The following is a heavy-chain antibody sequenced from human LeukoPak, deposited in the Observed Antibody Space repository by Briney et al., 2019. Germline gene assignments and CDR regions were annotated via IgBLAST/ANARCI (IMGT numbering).Heavy chain of an antibody. CDR3: ARANALYCSSTSCLFDY. V-gene: IGHV1-2*02. CDR1: GYTFTGYY. CDR2: INPNSGGT. D-gene: IGHD2-2*01. Sequence: ASVKVSCKASGYTFTGYYMHWVRQAPGQGLEWMAWINPNSGGTYYAQNFHDRITTTRDTFISTAYMELSRLRSDDTAIYYCARANALYCSSTSCLFDYWGQGTLVTVSS. J-gene: IGHJ4*02.